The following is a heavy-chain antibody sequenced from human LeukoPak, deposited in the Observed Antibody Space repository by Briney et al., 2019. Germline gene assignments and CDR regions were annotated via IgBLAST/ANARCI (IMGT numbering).Heavy chain of an antibody. D-gene: IGHD6-6*01. CDR2: ISGSGINT. Sequence: GGSLRLSCAASGFTFSSYGMNWVRQAPGKGLEWVSAISGSGINTYYADSVKGRFTISRDNSKNTLYLQMNSLRAEDTAVYYCAKGRYSSSSRGGFDYWGQGTLVTVSS. J-gene: IGHJ4*02. CDR3: AKGRYSSSSRGGFDY. V-gene: IGHV3-23*01. CDR1: GFTFSSYG.